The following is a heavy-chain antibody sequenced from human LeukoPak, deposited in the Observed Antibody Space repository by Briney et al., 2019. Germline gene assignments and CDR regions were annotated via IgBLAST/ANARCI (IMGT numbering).Heavy chain of an antibody. CDR3: ARTSPGIAAAGRGGFDY. CDR1: GFTFSSYS. Sequence: PGGSLRLSCAASGFTFSSYSMNWVRQAPGKGLEWVSSISSSSSYIYYADSAKGRFTISRDNAKNSLYLQMNSLRAEDTAVYYCARTSPGIAAAGRGGFDYWGQGTLVTVSS. V-gene: IGHV3-21*01. J-gene: IGHJ4*02. D-gene: IGHD6-13*01. CDR2: ISSSSSYI.